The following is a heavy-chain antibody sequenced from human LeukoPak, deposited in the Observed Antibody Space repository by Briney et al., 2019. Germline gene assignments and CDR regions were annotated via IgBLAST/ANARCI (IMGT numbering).Heavy chain of an antibody. CDR1: GGTFSSYA. D-gene: IGHD2-2*01. J-gene: IGHJ4*02. V-gene: IGHV1-69*05. Sequence: SVKVSCKASGGTFSSYAISWVRQAPGQGLEWMGRIIPIFGTANYAQKFQGRVTITTDESTSAAYMELSSLRSEDTAVYYCARDRDCSSTSCYYYFDYWGQGTLVTVSS. CDR2: IIPIFGTA. CDR3: ARDRDCSSTSCYYYFDY.